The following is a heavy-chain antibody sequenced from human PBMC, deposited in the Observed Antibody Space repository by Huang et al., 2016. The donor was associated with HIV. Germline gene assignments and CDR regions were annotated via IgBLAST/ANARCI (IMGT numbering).Heavy chain of an antibody. Sequence: VESGGCSVQPGGSIKLSCVGSTFTFGAYWMSWVRQPPGKGVEWVANIKQDESEKYYVGSVKGRFNISRDNARKVLLLEMDDLRVEDTAIYFCATKTAGMDIWGQGTTVTVSS. J-gene: IGHJ6*02. CDR3: ATKTAGMDI. CDR2: IKQDESEK. D-gene: IGHD1-7*01. V-gene: IGHV3-7*02. CDR1: TFTFGAYW.